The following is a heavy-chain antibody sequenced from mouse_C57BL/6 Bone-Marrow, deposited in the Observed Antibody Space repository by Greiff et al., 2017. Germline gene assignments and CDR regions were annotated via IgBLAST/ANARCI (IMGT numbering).Heavy chain of an antibody. V-gene: IGHV1-59*01. Sequence: QVHVKQPGAELVRPGTSVKLSCKASGYTFTSYWMHWVKQRPGQGLEWIGVIDPSDSYTNYNQKFKGKATLTVDTSSSTAYMQLSSLTSEDSAVYYCAREFGDSFAYWGQGTLVTVSA. CDR3: AREFGDSFAY. CDR1: GYTFTSYW. CDR2: IDPSDSYT. J-gene: IGHJ3*01.